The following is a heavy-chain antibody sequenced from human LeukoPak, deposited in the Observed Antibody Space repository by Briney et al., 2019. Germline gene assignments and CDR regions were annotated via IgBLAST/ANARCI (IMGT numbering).Heavy chain of an antibody. CDR3: AKYRANSGWDTFDI. D-gene: IGHD6-19*01. J-gene: IGHJ3*02. V-gene: IGHV3-23*01. Sequence: HPGGSLRLSCAASGFTFSSYAMSWVRQAPGKGLERVSAISGGGGSTYYADSVKGRFTISRDKYKNTLYLQMDSLRAEDTAVYYCAKYRANSGWDTFDIWGQGTMVTVS. CDR1: GFTFSSYA. CDR2: ISGGGGST.